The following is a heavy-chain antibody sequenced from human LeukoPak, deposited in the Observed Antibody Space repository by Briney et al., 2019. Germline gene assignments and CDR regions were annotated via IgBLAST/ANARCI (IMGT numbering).Heavy chain of an antibody. V-gene: IGHV3-74*01. Sequence: GGSLKLSCEGSGFTFSSYWTHWVRQAPGKGLVWVSRINPDACSTSYAASVQGRFTISADNSRNTPYLQLSSLKASDTAMYYCAKDLPVQRERRPKDYWGQGSLVTVSS. CDR3: AKDLPVQRERRPKDY. J-gene: IGHJ4*02. CDR1: GFTFSSYW. D-gene: IGHD1-1*01. CDR2: INPDACST.